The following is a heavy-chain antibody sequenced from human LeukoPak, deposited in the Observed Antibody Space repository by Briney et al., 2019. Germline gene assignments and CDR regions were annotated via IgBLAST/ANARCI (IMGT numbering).Heavy chain of an antibody. V-gene: IGHV3-66*01. D-gene: IGHD6-6*01. Sequence: GGSLRLSCAVSGFTVSGTYMSWVRQAPGKGLGWVSVIYSGGSTYYADSVKGRFTISRDNSKNTLYLQMNSLRAEDTAVYYCAREAGYGSSSQYFDYWGQGTLVTVSS. CDR2: IYSGGST. CDR3: AREAGYGSSSQYFDY. J-gene: IGHJ4*02. CDR1: GFTVSGTY.